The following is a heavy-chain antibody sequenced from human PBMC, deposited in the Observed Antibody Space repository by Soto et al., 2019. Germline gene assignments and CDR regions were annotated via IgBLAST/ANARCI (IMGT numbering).Heavy chain of an antibody. V-gene: IGHV4-39*01. CDR1: GGSISSSSYY. J-gene: IGHJ4*02. CDR2: IYYSGST. Sequence: SETLSLTCTVSGGSISSSSYYWGWIRQPPGKGLEWIGSIYYSGSTYYNPSLKSRVTISVDTSKNQFSLKLSSVTAADTAVYYCARVGTMVRGVHPFDYWGQGTLVTVSS. CDR3: ARVGTMVRGVHPFDY. D-gene: IGHD3-10*01.